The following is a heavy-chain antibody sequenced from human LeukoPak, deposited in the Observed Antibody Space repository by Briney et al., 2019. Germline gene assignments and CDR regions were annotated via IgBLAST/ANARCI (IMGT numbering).Heavy chain of an antibody. CDR1: GGSARSEISH. CDR3: ARNRGWYATDV. CDR2: VHYSGSA. V-gene: IGHV4-61*01. D-gene: IGHD6-19*01. Sequence: PSETLSLTCTVSGGSARSEISHRSWIRQPPGKGLEWIGYVHYSGSANYNTSLESRVAMSLDRSKNQFSLELTSVTAADTAVYYCARNRGWYATDVWGQGAAVTVSS. J-gene: IGHJ6*02.